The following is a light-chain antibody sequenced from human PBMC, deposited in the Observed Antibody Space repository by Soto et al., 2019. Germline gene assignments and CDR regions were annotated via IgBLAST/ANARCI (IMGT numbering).Light chain of an antibody. J-gene: IGKJ1*01. CDR1: QSISSW. Sequence: DIQMTQSPSILSASVGDRVTITCRASQSISSWLAWYQQKPGKAPNLLIHKASHLESGVPSRFSGSGSGTEFTLTISSLQPGDFATYYCQHYNTYPWTFGQVTKVEIK. V-gene: IGKV1-5*03. CDR2: KAS. CDR3: QHYNTYPWT.